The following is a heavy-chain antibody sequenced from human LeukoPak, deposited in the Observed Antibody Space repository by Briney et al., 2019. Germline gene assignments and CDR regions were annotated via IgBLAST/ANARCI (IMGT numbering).Heavy chain of an antibody. V-gene: IGHV3-30*18. J-gene: IGHJ4*02. Sequence: GRSLRLSCAASGFAFSTYGMHWVRQAPGKGLEWVAVISYDGSNKYCTDSVKGRFTISRDNSKNTLYLQMNSLRTEDTAVYYCAKSDLGHRSRQVGHFDYWGQGTLVTVSS. CDR1: GFAFSTYG. D-gene: IGHD2-15*01. CDR2: ISYDGSNK. CDR3: AKSDLGHRSRQVGHFDY.